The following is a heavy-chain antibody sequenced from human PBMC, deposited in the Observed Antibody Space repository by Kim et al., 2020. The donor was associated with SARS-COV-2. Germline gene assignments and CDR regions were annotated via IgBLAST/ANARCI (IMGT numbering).Heavy chain of an antibody. V-gene: IGHV1-2*06. CDR2: LNPNSGRA. CDR3: ARGGAEFDH. J-gene: IGHJ4*02. D-gene: IGHD3-16*01. CDR1: GYKFTDFY. Sequence: ASVKVSCKTSGYKFTDFYIQWVRQAPGQGLEWLGQLNPNSGRAHFAQNFQGRVTMTRDTSINTAYLDLGSLTSDDTAVYYCARGGAEFDHWGQGTLVTVSS.